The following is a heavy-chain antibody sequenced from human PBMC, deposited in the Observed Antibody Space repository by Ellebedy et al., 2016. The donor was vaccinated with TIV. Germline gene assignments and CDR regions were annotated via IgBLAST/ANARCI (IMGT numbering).Heavy chain of an antibody. CDR1: GFTVSFNY. V-gene: IGHV3-66*01. J-gene: IGHJ4*02. CDR2: LYSDGST. CDR3: ATTQTGYSYGEFNS. D-gene: IGHD5-18*01. Sequence: PGGSLRLSCAASGFTVSFNYMSWVRQAPGKGLEWVSGLYSDGSTKYVDSVKGRFTISRDSSKDTLYLHMNNLRVEDAAVYYCATTQTGYSYGEFNSWGQGTLVTVSS.